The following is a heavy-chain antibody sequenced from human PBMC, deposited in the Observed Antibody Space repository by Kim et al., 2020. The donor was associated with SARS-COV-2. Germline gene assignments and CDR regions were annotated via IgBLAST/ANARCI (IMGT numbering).Heavy chain of an antibody. V-gene: IGHV4-30-2*01. CDR3: SRRRYYGGHVNS. Sequence: YYNPSLKSRVTISVDMSKNQFFLNLNSVTAADTAVYYCSRRRYYGGHVNSWGQGTLVTVSS. J-gene: IGHJ4*02. D-gene: IGHD3-22*01.